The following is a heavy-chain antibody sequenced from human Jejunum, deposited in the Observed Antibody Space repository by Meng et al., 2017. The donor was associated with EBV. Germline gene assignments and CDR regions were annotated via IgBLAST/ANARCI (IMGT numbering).Heavy chain of an antibody. V-gene: IGHV1-3*05. CDR2: VQTGNANT. D-gene: IGHD3-10*01. CDR3: ARDSPYDSGTHYITY. CDR1: AYTIYDHG. J-gene: IGHJ4*02. Sequence: GGKEPEAAVEVKVYCKASAYTIYDHGWLWERHAPGHRRVWMISVQTGNANTGQSQSLKGRVTTTRSTSANTVYMELMSPKSADTSLYYCARDSPYDSGTHYITYWGQGTLVTVSS.